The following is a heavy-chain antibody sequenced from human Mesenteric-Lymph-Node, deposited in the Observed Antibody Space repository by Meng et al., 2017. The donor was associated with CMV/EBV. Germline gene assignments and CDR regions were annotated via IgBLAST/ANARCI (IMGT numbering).Heavy chain of an antibody. V-gene: IGHV3-30*02. D-gene: IGHD3-22*01. CDR3: AKSDFSMMAV. CDR2: IYYDGSNK. CDR1: GFTFSTYD. Sequence: GGSLRLSCAASGFTFSTYDMHWVRQAPGKGLEWVAFIYYDGSNKYYVDSVKGRFTISRDNSKHTLYLQMNSLRVEDTAVYYCAKSDFSMMAVWGQGTLVTVSS. J-gene: IGHJ4*02.